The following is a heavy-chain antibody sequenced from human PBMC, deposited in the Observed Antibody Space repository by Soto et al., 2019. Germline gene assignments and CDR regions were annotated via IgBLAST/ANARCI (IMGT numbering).Heavy chain of an antibody. V-gene: IGHV3-30*18. CDR2: ISYDGSNK. J-gene: IGHJ6*02. CDR3: ANSDFWSGYGTYYYYGMDV. CDR1: GFTFSSYG. D-gene: IGHD3-3*01. Sequence: GGSLRLSCAASGFTFSSYGMHWVRQAPGKGLEWVAVISYDGSNKYYADSVKGRFTISRDNSKNTLYLQMNSLRAEDTAVYYCANSDFWSGYGTYYYYGMDVWGQGTTVTVSS.